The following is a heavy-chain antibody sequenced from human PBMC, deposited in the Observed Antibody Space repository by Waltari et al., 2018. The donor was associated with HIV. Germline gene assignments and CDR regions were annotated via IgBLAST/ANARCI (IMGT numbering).Heavy chain of an antibody. CDR3: ARGKGSSSGHYYGMDV. Sequence: QVQLVESGGGVVQPGRSLRLSCAASGFTFSGFGMHWVRQTPGKGVERMAVIWYEGSNKLYSEPVKGRFTVSRDNSKNTLYLQMKSLRVEDTAIYYWARGKGSSSGHYYGMDVWGQGTTVTVSS. CDR1: GFTFSGFG. D-gene: IGHD6-25*01. CDR2: IWYEGSNK. V-gene: IGHV3-33*01. J-gene: IGHJ6*02.